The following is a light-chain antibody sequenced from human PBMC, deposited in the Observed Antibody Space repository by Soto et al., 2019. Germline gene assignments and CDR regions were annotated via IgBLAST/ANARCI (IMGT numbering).Light chain of an antibody. CDR1: NSDVGYYNY. J-gene: IGLJ3*02. CDR3: CSYAGGSWV. V-gene: IGLV2-11*01. Sequence: QSALTQPRSVSGSPGQSVTISCTGSNSDVGYYNYVSWYQQHPGKAPKLIIYDVTKRPSGVPDRFSGSKSGSTASLTISGLQTEDESDYYCCSYAGGSWVFGGGTKLTVL. CDR2: DVT.